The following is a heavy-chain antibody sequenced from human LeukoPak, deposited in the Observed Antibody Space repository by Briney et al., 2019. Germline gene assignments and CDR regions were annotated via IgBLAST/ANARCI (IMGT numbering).Heavy chain of an antibody. D-gene: IGHD2-15*01. CDR3: AQQLGYCSGGTCYFTY. V-gene: IGHV3-23*01. CDR1: GFTFSSYW. Sequence: GGSLRLSCAASGFTFSSYWMHWVRQAPGKGLEWVAAISNSGGDTFYSDSGKGRFTIARDNSKNTLYLQMNSLRVDDTAVYYCAQQLGYCSGGTCYFTYWGQGTLVTVSS. J-gene: IGHJ1*01. CDR2: ISNSGGDT.